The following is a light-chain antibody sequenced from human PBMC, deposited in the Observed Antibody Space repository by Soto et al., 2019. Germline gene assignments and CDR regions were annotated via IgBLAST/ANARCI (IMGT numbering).Light chain of an antibody. CDR3: QQYDTLPLT. Sequence: IQMTQSASSLAAFVGDRETITCQASQYIATCLSWYQHKPGKTPNLLIFDASTLETGVPSRFSRSGPGTDFTFTIASPQHDDIGTYYCQQYDTLPLTFAGATRVELK. J-gene: IGKJ4*01. CDR2: DAS. CDR1: QYIATC. V-gene: IGKV1-33*01.